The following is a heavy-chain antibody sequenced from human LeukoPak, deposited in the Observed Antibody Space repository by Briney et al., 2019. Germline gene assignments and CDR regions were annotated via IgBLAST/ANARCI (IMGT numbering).Heavy chain of an antibody. Sequence: ASVKVSCKASGYTFTGYYMHWVRQAPGQGLEWMGWINPNSGGTNYARKFQGRVTMTRDTSISTAYMELSRLRSDDTAVYYCARGGAGKRGDNWFDPWGQGTLVTVSS. CDR1: GYTFTGYY. CDR3: ARGGAGKRGDNWFDP. V-gene: IGHV1-2*02. D-gene: IGHD6-19*01. CDR2: INPNSGGT. J-gene: IGHJ5*02.